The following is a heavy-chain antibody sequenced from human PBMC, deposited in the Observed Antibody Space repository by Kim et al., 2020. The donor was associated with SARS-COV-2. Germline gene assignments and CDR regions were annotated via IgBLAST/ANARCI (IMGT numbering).Heavy chain of an antibody. D-gene: IGHD3-16*01. CDR2: INGGATVT. CDR3: AKVTFGPSVGADHFDT. Sequence: GGSLRLSCAASGFTFSSYAMNWFRQAPGKGLEWVSGINGGATVTHHADSVKGRFTISRDNSMNTLFLQMNSLRVDDSAMYYCAKVTFGPSVGADHFDTWGQGTLVTVSS. V-gene: IGHV3-23*01. CDR1: GFTFSSYA. J-gene: IGHJ4*02.